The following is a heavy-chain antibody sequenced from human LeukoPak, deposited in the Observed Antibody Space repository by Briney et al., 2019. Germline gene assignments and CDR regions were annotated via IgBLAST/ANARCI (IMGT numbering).Heavy chain of an antibody. J-gene: IGHJ4*02. V-gene: IGHV4-39*01. CDR2: IYYSGST. CDR3: ARLSSLMVFGPQYYFDY. CDR1: GGSISSRSYY. D-gene: IGHD2-8*01. Sequence: NPSETLSLTCTVSGGSISSRSYYWGWLRQPPGKGLEWIGSIYYSGSTYYNPSLKSRVTISVDTSKNQFSLKLSSVTAADTAVYYLARLSSLMVFGPQYYFDYWGQGTSVTVSS.